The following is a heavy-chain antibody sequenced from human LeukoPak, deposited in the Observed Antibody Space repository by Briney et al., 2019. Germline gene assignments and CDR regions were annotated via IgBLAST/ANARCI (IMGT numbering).Heavy chain of an antibody. CDR2: IRSKANSYVT. V-gene: IGHV3-73*01. Sequence: GGSLRLSCAASGLTFSGSAMHWVRQASGRGLGWVGRIRSKANSYVTAYDVSVKGRCTISRDDTKKTAYLQMNSLKAEDTAVYYCTRHRGYSSGWYYFDYWGQGTLVTVSS. J-gene: IGHJ4*02. CDR3: TRHRGYSSGWYYFDY. CDR1: GLTFSGSA. D-gene: IGHD6-19*01.